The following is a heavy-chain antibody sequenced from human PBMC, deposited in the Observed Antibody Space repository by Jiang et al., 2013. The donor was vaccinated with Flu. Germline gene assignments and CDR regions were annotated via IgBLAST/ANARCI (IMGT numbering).Heavy chain of an antibody. J-gene: IGHJ5*02. Sequence: RQMPGKGLEWMGIIYPGDSDTRYSPSFQGQVTISADKSISTAYLQWSSLKASDTAMYYCARSNSNYDWFDPGAREPWSLSPQ. CDR2: IYPGDSDT. V-gene: IGHV5-51*01. CDR3: ARSNSNYDWFDP. D-gene: IGHD4-11*01.